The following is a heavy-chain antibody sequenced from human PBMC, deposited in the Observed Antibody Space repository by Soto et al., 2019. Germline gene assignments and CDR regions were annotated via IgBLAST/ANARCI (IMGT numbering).Heavy chain of an antibody. V-gene: IGHV4-31*11. CDR1: GVSIRSVVYY. Sequence: SETLSLTCAVSGVSIRSVVYYWCWLRQLPGKGLEWLGYISYRGATYSNPSLKSRLSLSLDTSQDTFSLKQASVTAADTPVHEFARMGPQENLYEYLDSWGQGILVTVCS. CDR2: ISYRGAT. CDR3: ARMGPQENLYEYLDS. D-gene: IGHD5-12*01. J-gene: IGHJ4*02.